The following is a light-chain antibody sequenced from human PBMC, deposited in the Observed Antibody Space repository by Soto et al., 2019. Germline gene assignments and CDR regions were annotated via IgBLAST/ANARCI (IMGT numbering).Light chain of an antibody. CDR3: SSYTSTSTPWV. CDR1: SRDVGAYKF. CDR2: EVS. J-gene: IGLJ3*02. Sequence: QPASVSGSPGQSITIFCSGTSRDVGAYKFVSWYRHHPGKAPQVMIYEVSNRPSGVSNRFSGSKSGNTASLTISGLQPEDEGDYYCSSYTSTSTPWVFGGGTKLTVL. V-gene: IGLV2-14*01.